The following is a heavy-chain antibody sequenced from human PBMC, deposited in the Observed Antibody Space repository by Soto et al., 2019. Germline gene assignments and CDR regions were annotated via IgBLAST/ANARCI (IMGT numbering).Heavy chain of an antibody. Sequence: ASVKVSCKVSGYTLTELSMHWVRQAPGKGLEWMGGFDPEDGETIYAQKFQGRVTMTEDTSTDTAYMELSSLRSEDTAVYYCATPQSSYYGMDVWGQGTTVTVSS. V-gene: IGHV1-24*01. CDR1: GYTLTELS. CDR2: FDPEDGET. D-gene: IGHD4-4*01. J-gene: IGHJ6*02. CDR3: ATPQSSYYGMDV.